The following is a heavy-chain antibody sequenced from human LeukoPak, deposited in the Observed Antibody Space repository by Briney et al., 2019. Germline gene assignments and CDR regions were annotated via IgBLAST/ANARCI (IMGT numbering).Heavy chain of an antibody. Sequence: GGSLRLSCAASGFTFDDYAMHWVRQAPGKGLEGVSGIDWSSRSIGYADSVKARFTISRDNSKNTLYLQMNSLRAEDTAVYYCAKDLLGATYYYYGMDVWGQGTTVTVSS. D-gene: IGHD1-26*01. CDR2: IDWSSRSI. J-gene: IGHJ6*02. CDR1: GFTFDDYA. CDR3: AKDLLGATYYYYGMDV. V-gene: IGHV3-9*01.